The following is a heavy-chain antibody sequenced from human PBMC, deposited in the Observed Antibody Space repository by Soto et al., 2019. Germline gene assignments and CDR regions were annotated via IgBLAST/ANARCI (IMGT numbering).Heavy chain of an antibody. J-gene: IGHJ6*02. D-gene: IGHD1-1*01. V-gene: IGHV4-34*01. Sequence: QVQLQQWGAGLLKPSETLSLTCAVYGGSFSGYYWSWIRQPPGKGLAWIGEINHSGSTNYNPSLKSRVTISVDKSKNQFSLQMSSVTAADAAVYYCSRGNEIYGMDVWGQGATVTVSS. CDR3: SRGNEIYGMDV. CDR1: GGSFSGYY. CDR2: INHSGST.